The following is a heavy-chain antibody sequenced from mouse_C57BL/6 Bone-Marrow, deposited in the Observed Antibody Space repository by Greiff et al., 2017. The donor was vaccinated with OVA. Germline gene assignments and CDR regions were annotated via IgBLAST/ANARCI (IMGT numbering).Heavy chain of an antibody. CDR1: GYTFTSYW. CDR3: ARAYYGSGRY. CDR2: IDPSDSYT. D-gene: IGHD1-1*01. Sequence: QVQLQQSGAELVMPGASVKLSCKASGYTFTSYWMHWVKQRPGQGLEWIGEIDPSDSYTNYNQKFKGKSTLTVDKSSSTAYMQLSSLTSEDSSVFYCARAYYGSGRYWGQGTTLTVSS. J-gene: IGHJ2*01. V-gene: IGHV1-69*01.